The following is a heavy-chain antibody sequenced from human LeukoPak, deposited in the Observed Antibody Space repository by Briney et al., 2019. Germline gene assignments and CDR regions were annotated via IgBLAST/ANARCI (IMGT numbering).Heavy chain of an antibody. V-gene: IGHV3-73*01. CDR2: IRSKANSYAT. D-gene: IGHD6-19*01. CDR1: GFTFSSYS. J-gene: IGHJ6*03. CDR3: TSSYSSGLVFYYYYMDV. Sequence: PGGSLRLSCAASGFTFSSYSMNWVRQASGKGLEWVGRIRSKANSYATAYAASVKGRFTISRDDSKNTAYLQMNSLKTEDTAVYYCTSSYSSGLVFYYYYMDVWGKGTTVTVSS.